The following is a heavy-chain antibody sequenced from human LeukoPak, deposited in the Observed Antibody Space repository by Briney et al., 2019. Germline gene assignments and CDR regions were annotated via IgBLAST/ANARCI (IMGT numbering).Heavy chain of an antibody. CDR3: ARARGYSSGWDFQH. D-gene: IGHD6-19*01. CDR2: IYYSGST. Sequence: PSETLSLTCTVSGGSISSSSYYWGWIRQPPGKGLEWIGSIYYSGSTYYNPSLKSRVTISVDASKNQFSLKMSSMTAADTAVYYCARARGYSSGWDFQHWGQGTLVTVSS. J-gene: IGHJ1*01. V-gene: IGHV4-39*07. CDR1: GGSISSSSYY.